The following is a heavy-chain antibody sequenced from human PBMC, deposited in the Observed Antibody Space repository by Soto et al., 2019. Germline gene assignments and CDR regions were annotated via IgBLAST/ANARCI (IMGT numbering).Heavy chain of an antibody. CDR1: GFTFSSYA. J-gene: IGHJ4*02. V-gene: IGHV3-30-3*01. D-gene: IGHD6-19*01. CDR3: ARDLAPYSSGWYGHY. Sequence: GGSLRLSCAASGFTFSSYAMHWVRQAPGKGLEWVAVISYDGSNKYYADSVKGRFTISRDNSKNTLYLQMNSLRAEDTAVYYCARDLAPYSSGWYGHYWGQGTLVTVSS. CDR2: ISYDGSNK.